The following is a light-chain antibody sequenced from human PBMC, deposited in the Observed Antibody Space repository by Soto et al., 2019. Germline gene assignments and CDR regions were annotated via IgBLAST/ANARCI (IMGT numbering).Light chain of an antibody. CDR3: QQYESYSPWT. CDR2: DAS. J-gene: IGKJ1*01. CDR1: QGICNY. V-gene: IGKV1-16*01. Sequence: DIQMTQSPLSLSASVGDRVSITCRASQGICNYLAWFQQKPGRVPKLLIYDASTLQSGVPSRYSGSGSGTEFTLTISNLQPDDFATYYCQQYESYSPWTFGQGTKVDIK.